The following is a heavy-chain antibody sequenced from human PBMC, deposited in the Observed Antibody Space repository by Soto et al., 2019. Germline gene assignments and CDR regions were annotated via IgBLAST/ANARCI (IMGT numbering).Heavy chain of an antibody. V-gene: IGHV4-59*01. CDR3: AREAYCSSTSCPRGGYYYYYMDV. J-gene: IGHJ6*03. Sequence: SETLSLTCTVSGGSISSYYWSWIRQPPGKGLEWIGYIYYSGSTNYNPSLKSRVTISVDTSKNQFSLKLSSVTAADTAVYYCAREAYCSSTSCPRGGYYYYYMDVWGKGTTVTVSS. CDR1: GGSISSYY. CDR2: IYYSGST. D-gene: IGHD2-2*01.